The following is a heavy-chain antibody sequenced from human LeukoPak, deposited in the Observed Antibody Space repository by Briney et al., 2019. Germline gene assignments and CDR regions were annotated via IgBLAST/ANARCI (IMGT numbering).Heavy chain of an antibody. D-gene: IGHD3-22*01. J-gene: IGHJ4*02. Sequence: GRSLRLSCAASGFTFSDYYMSWIRQAPGKGLEWVSYISSSGSTIYYADSVKGRFTISRDNAKNSLYLQMNSLRAEDTAVYYCAEGYYDSSGYDVPLDYWGQGTLVTVSS. V-gene: IGHV3-11*04. CDR2: ISSSGSTI. CDR3: AEGYYDSSGYDVPLDY. CDR1: GFTFSDYY.